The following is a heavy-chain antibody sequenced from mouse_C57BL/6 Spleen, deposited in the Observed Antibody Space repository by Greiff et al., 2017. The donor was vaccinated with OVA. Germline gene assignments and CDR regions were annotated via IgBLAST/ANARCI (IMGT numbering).Heavy chain of an antibody. V-gene: IGHV1-55*01. D-gene: IGHD1-1*01. CDR3: ARGRHYGSSYVPLPFDY. CDR2: IYPGSGST. CDR1: GYTFTSYW. Sequence: VQLQQPGAELVKPGASVKMSCKASGYTFTSYWITWVKQRPGQGLEWIGDIYPGSGSTNYNEKFKSKATLTVDTSSSTAYMQLSSLTSEDSAVYFCARGRHYGSSYVPLPFDYWGQGTTLTVSS. J-gene: IGHJ2*01.